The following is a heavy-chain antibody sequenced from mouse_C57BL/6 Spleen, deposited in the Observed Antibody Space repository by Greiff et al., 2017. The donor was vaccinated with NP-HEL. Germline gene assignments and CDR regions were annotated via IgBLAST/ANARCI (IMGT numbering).Heavy chain of an antibody. CDR2: IYPGDGDT. CDR1: GYAFSSSW. J-gene: IGHJ4*01. D-gene: IGHD1-3*01. V-gene: IGHV1-82*01. Sequence: VKLMESGPELVKPGASVKISCKASGYAFSSSWMNWVKQRPGKGLEWIGRIYPGDGDTNYNGKFKGKATLTADKSSSTAYMQLSSLTSEDSAVYFCARYKGDYAMDYWGQGTSVTVSS. CDR3: ARYKGDYAMDY.